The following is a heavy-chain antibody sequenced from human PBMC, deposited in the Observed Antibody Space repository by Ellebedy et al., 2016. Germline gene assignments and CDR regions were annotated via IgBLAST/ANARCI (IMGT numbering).Heavy chain of an antibody. CDR2: IIAYIGNT. J-gene: IGHJ5*02. D-gene: IGHD3-10*01. CDR3: AKLFGSGSYYHWGPHGWFDP. CDR1: GYAFNSYG. V-gene: IGHV1-18*01. Sequence: ASVKVSCKASGYAFNSYGITWVRQAPGQGLEWMGWIIAYIGNTNYAQKFQGRVTMTTDTSTSPAYMELRSLSFDDQAVYYCAKLFGSGSYYHWGPHGWFDPWGQGTLVTVSS.